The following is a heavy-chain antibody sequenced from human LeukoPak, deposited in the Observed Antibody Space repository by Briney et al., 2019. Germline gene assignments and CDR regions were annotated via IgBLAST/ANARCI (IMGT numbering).Heavy chain of an antibody. CDR3: ASEAGFDWN. V-gene: IGHV3-21*01. CDR1: GFTFSSYS. D-gene: IGHD3-9*01. J-gene: IGHJ4*02. CDR2: ITGSSSYI. Sequence: GGFLRLSCAASGFTFSSYSMNWVRQAPGKGLEWVSSITGSSSYIYYADSLKGRFTISRDNAKNSLYLQMNSLKAEDTAVYYCASEAGFDWNWGQGTLVTVSS.